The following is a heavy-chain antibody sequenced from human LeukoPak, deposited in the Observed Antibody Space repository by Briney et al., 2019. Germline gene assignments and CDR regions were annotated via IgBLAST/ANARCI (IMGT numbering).Heavy chain of an antibody. J-gene: IGHJ1*01. D-gene: IGHD3-10*01. V-gene: IGHV3-23*01. CDR1: GFTFSTYA. Sequence: GGSLRLSCAASGFTFSTYAMSWVRQAPGKGLEWVSTVRGSGGSTYYADSVKGRFTISRDNSKNTLFPQMNSLRAEDTAVYYCAKVFTMIRGVLKNEYFQYWGQGTLVTVSS. CDR2: VRGSGGST. CDR3: AKVFTMIRGVLKNEYFQY.